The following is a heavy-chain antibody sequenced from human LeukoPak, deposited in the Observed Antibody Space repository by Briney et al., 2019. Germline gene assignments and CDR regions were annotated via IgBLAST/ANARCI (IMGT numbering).Heavy chain of an antibody. V-gene: IGHV3-48*03. J-gene: IGHJ6*04. CDR3: AELGITMIGGV. Sequence: PGGSLRLSCAASGFTFRSFWMHCVRQAPGKGLEWVSYISSSGSTIYYADSVKGRFTISRDNAKNSLYLQMNSLRAEDTAVYYCAELGITMIGGVWGKGTTVTISS. D-gene: IGHD3-10*02. CDR1: GFTFRSFW. CDR2: ISSSGSTI.